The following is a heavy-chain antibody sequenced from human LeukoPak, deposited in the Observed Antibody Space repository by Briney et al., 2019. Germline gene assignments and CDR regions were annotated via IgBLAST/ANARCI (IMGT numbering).Heavy chain of an antibody. CDR2: MYYGGST. V-gene: IGHV4-59*11. CDR3: TRVVGCSATSCGQHNRFDH. J-gene: IGHJ5*02. Sequence: PSETLSLTCSVSTDSISSHYWSWLRQPPGKGLEGLGYMYYGGSTIYTTSLKSRVTVSGDTSKNQVYLSLTSVTAADTAIYYCTRVVGCSATSCGQHNRFDHWGQGILVTVSS. CDR1: TDSISSHY. D-gene: IGHD2-15*01.